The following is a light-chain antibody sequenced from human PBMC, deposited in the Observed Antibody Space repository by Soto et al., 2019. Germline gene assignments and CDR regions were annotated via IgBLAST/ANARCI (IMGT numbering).Light chain of an antibody. CDR2: GAS. V-gene: IGKV3-20*01. CDR1: QSLSSSY. Sequence: EIVLTQSPGTLSLTPGERATLSCRASQSLSSSYLAWYQQKPGQAPRLLIYGASSRATGNPDRFSGSGSGTDFTLTISRLEPEDFAVYYCQQYNNWPQTFCQGTKVDIK. J-gene: IGKJ1*01. CDR3: QQYNNWPQT.